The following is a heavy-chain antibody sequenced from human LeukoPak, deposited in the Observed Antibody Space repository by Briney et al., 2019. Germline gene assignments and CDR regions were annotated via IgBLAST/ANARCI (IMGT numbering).Heavy chain of an antibody. V-gene: IGHV4-34*01. CDR2: INHSGST. D-gene: IGHD5-24*01. CDR3: ARVRRDGYNFDY. Sequence: SETLPLTCAVYGGSFSGYYWSWIRQPPGKGLEWIGEINHSGSTNYNPSLKSRVTISVDTSKNQFSLKLSSVTAADTAVYYCARVRRDGYNFDYWGQGTLVTVSS. CDR1: GGSFSGYY. J-gene: IGHJ4*02.